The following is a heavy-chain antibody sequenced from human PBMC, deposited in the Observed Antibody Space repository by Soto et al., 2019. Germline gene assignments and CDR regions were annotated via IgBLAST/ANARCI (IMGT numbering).Heavy chain of an antibody. V-gene: IGHV3-74*01. D-gene: IGHD4-17*01. CDR3: ASVTTFRLAGYYMDV. CDR2: INSDGSST. J-gene: IGHJ6*03. CDR1: GFTFSSYW. Sequence: EVQLVESGGGLVQPGGSLRLSCAASGFTFSSYWMHWVRQAPGKGLEWVSRINSDGSSTSYADSVKGRFTISRDNAKNTRYLQMNSLRAEDTGVYYCASVTTFRLAGYYMDVWVKGTTVTVSS.